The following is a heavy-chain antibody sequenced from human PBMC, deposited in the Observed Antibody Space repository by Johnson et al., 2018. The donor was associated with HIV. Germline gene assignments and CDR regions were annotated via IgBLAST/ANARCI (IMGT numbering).Heavy chain of an antibody. Sequence: EVQLVESGGGVVRPGGSLRLSCAASGFTVSSNYMSWVRQAPGKGLEWVSVIYSGGSTYYADSVKGRFTISRDSSKNTLYLQMNSLRAEDTAVYYCARAGAVGFDAFDIWGQGTMVTVSS. CDR3: ARAGAVGFDAFDI. CDR1: GFTVSSNY. V-gene: IGHV3-66*02. D-gene: IGHD6-19*01. J-gene: IGHJ3*02. CDR2: IYSGGST.